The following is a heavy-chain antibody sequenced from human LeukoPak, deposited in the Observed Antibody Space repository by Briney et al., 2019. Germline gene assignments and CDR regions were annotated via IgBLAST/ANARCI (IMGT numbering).Heavy chain of an antibody. CDR1: GFTFSSYA. CDR3: AKATYYSSGHGSYFDY. J-gene: IGHJ4*02. Sequence: GGSLRLSCAASGFTFSSYAMIWVRQAPGKGLEWVSGISGSSGSTYYADSVKGRFTISRDNSKNTLYLQMNSLRAEDTAVYYCAKATYYSSGHGSYFDYWGQGTLVTASS. V-gene: IGHV3-23*01. CDR2: ISGSSGST. D-gene: IGHD6-19*01.